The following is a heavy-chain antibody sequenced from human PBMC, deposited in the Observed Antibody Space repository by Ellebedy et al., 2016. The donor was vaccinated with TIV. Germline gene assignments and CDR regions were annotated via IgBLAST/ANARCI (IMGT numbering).Heavy chain of an antibody. CDR1: GGSISSGGYY. D-gene: IGHD2-21*01. CDR3: ARGEWVRRAQSH. V-gene: IGHV4-31*03. J-gene: IGHJ4*02. Sequence: SETLSLTXTVSGGSISSGGYYWSWIRQHPGKGLEWIGYIYYSGSTNYNPSLKSRVTISVDTSKNQFSLKLSSVTAADTAVYYCARGEWVRRAQSHWGQGTLVTVSS. CDR2: IYYSGST.